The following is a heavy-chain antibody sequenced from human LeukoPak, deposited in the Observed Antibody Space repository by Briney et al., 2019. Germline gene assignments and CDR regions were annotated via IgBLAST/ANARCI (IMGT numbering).Heavy chain of an antibody. Sequence: KTSETLSLTCTVSGGSISSSSYYWGWIRQSPGKGLEWIGGIYYSGSTYYKPSLESRVTISVDTSKNQFSLKLSSVTAADTAVYYCARHTYASYYYGMDVWGQGTTVTVSS. CDR1: GGSISSSSYY. J-gene: IGHJ6*02. CDR2: IYYSGST. V-gene: IGHV4-39*01. D-gene: IGHD3-16*01. CDR3: ARHTYASYYYGMDV.